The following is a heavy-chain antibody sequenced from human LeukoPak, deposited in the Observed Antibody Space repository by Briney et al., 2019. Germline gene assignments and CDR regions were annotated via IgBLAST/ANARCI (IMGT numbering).Heavy chain of an antibody. D-gene: IGHD2-15*01. Sequence: PGGSLRLSCAASGFTFDDYAMSWVRQAPGKGLEWVSGINWNGGSTGYADSVKGRFTISRDNAKNSLYLQMNSLRAEDTAVYYCARDSGYCSGGTCNHFDYWGQGTLVTVSA. CDR1: GFTFDDYA. V-gene: IGHV3-20*04. CDR3: ARDSGYCSGGTCNHFDY. J-gene: IGHJ4*02. CDR2: INWNGGST.